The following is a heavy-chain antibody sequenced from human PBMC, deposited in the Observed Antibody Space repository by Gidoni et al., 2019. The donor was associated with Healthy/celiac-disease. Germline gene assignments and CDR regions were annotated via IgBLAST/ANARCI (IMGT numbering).Heavy chain of an antibody. CDR2: IRSSSSTI. CDR3: ARGTDRKLRYFDWLSSRYGMDV. D-gene: IGHD3-9*01. Sequence: EVQLVESGGGLVQPGGSLRLSCAASGFTFSSYSMNWVRQAPGKGLEWVSYIRSSSSTIYYADSVKGRFTISRDNAKNSLYLQMNSLRAEDTAVYYCARGTDRKLRYFDWLSSRYGMDVWGQGTTVTVSS. V-gene: IGHV3-48*04. J-gene: IGHJ6*02. CDR1: GFTFSSYS.